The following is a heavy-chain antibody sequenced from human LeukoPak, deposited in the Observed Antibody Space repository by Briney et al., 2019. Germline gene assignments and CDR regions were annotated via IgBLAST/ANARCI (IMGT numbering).Heavy chain of an antibody. Sequence: GGSLRLSCAASGFTFSSYSMNWVRQAPGKGLEWVANIKQDGSEKYYVDSVKGRFTISRDNAKNSLYLQMNSLRAEDTAVYYCARDYYYDSSGYYSIFDYWGQGTLVTVSS. CDR1: GFTFSSYS. J-gene: IGHJ4*02. D-gene: IGHD3-22*01. CDR3: ARDYYYDSSGYYSIFDY. CDR2: IKQDGSEK. V-gene: IGHV3-7*01.